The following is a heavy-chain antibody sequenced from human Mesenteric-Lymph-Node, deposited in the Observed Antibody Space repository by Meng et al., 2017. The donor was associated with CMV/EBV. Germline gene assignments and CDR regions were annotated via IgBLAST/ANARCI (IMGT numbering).Heavy chain of an antibody. CDR2: IYYRSKWYN. J-gene: IGHJ6*02. D-gene: IGHD3-10*01. CDR1: GDSVPSNSAA. Sequence: SQTPSLTCAISGDSVPSNSAAWNWIRQSPSRGLEWLGRIYYRSKWYNDYAVSVKSRITINPDTSKNQVSLQLNSVTPEDTAMYYCARDGGVYYGMDVWGQGTTVTVSS. CDR3: ARDGGVYYGMDV. V-gene: IGHV6-1*01.